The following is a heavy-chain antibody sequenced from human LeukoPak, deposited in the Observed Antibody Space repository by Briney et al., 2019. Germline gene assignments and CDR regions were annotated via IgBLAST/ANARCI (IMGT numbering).Heavy chain of an antibody. CDR3: ARDREGYSGYDYDFDF. J-gene: IGHJ4*02. CDR1: GGPFSGYY. V-gene: IGHV4-34*01. Sequence: SETLSLTCAVYGGPFSGYYWSWIRQPPGKGLEWIGEINHSGSTNYNPSLKSRVTISVDTSKNQFSLKLSSVTAADTAVYYCARDREGYSGYDYDFDFWGQGALVTVSS. D-gene: IGHD5-12*01. CDR2: INHSGST.